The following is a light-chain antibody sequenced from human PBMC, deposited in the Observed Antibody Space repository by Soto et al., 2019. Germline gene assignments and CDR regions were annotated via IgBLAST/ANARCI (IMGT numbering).Light chain of an antibody. CDR1: QSVSNN. CDR2: YAS. J-gene: IGKJ5*01. CDR3: QQYNNWPPIT. V-gene: IGKV3-15*01. Sequence: EIMMTQSPATLSVSPGERATLSCRASQSVSNNVAWYQPKPGQAPRLLIYYASTRATGTPTRFSGSGSGTEFTLTISSLQSEDFALYYCQQYNNWPPITFGQGTRLEMK.